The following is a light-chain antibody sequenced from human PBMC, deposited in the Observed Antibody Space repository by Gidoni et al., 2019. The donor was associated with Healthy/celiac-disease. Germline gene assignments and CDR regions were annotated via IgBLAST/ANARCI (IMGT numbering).Light chain of an antibody. J-gene: IGKJ2*01. Sequence: IVLTQYPGTLSLSPGERATLSCRASQSVSSSYLAWYQQKPGQAPRLLIYGASSRATGIPDRFSGSGSGTDFTLTISRLEPEDFAVYYCQQYGSSPNTFGQGTKLEIK. CDR2: GAS. CDR3: QQYGSSPNT. V-gene: IGKV3-20*01. CDR1: QSVSSSY.